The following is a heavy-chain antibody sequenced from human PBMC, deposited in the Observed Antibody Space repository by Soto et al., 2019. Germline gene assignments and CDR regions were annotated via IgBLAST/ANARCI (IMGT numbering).Heavy chain of an antibody. Sequence: PGGSLRLSCAASGFTFDDYAMHWVRQAPGKGLEWVSGISWNSGSIGYADSVKGRFTISRDNAKNSLYLQMNSLRAEDTALYYCAKDIGYCISTSCQGSYYGMDVWGQGTTVTVSS. D-gene: IGHD2-2*01. CDR2: ISWNSGSI. J-gene: IGHJ6*02. CDR1: GFTFDDYA. CDR3: AKDIGYCISTSCQGSYYGMDV. V-gene: IGHV3-9*01.